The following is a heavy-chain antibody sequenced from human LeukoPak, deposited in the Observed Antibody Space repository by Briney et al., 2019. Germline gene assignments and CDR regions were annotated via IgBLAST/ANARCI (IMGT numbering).Heavy chain of an antibody. CDR3: AKGRGDPFYYFDF. CDR2: ISCSGGTT. J-gene: IGHJ4*02. Sequence: GGSLRLSCAASGFTFSSYSMNWVRQAPGKGLEWVSTISCSGGTTFYADSVKGRFTISRDNSKNTLYLQMDSLRAEDTAVYYCAKGRGDPFYYFDFWGQGTLVTVSS. V-gene: IGHV3-23*01. D-gene: IGHD4-17*01. CDR1: GFTFSSYS.